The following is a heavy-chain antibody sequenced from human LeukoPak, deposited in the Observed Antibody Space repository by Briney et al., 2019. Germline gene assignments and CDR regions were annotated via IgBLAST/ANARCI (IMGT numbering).Heavy chain of an antibody. Sequence: SETLSLTCAVYGGSFSGYYWSWIRQPPGKGLEWIGEINHSGSTNYNPSLKSRVTISVDTSKNQFSLKLSSVTAADTAVYYCARDHVDTAMVHFYYYYYYGMDVWGQRTTVTVSS. CDR3: ARDHVDTAMVHFYYYYYYGMDV. CDR2: INHSGST. D-gene: IGHD5-18*01. CDR1: GGSFSGYY. V-gene: IGHV4-34*01. J-gene: IGHJ6*02.